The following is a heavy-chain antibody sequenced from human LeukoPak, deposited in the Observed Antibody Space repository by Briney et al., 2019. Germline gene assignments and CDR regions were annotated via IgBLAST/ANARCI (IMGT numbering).Heavy chain of an antibody. Sequence: ASVKVSCKASGYTFTGYYMHWVRQAPGQGLEWMGWINPNSGGTNYAQKFQGRVTMTRDTSISTAYMELSRLRSDGTAVYYCARARGYFDWLPPFDYWGQGTLVTVSS. CDR1: GYTFTGYY. CDR3: ARARGYFDWLPPFDY. D-gene: IGHD3-9*01. V-gene: IGHV1-2*02. CDR2: INPNSGGT. J-gene: IGHJ4*02.